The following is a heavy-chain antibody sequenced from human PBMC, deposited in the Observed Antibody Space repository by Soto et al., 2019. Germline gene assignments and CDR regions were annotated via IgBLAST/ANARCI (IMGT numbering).Heavy chain of an antibody. J-gene: IGHJ4*02. D-gene: IGHD1-7*01. V-gene: IGHV2-5*01. Sequence: QITLKESGPTLVKPTQTLTLNCTFSGFSLNTSGVGVGWVRQPPGKALEWLALIYGNDDQRYNLFLKNSLTIPKDTSRDQVVLTMTHMDPVDTATYYCAHANNWDYRTPYYFDYWGQGTLVTVS. CDR1: GFSLNTSGVG. CDR3: AHANNWDYRTPYYFDY. CDR2: IYGNDDQ.